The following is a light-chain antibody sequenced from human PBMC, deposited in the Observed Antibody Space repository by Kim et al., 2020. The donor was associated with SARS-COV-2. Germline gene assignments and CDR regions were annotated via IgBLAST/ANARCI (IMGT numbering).Light chain of an antibody. CDR3: SSYTSSDTWV. CDR1: GSDFGGYNY. J-gene: IGLJ3*02. CDR2: DVS. Sequence: GHSLPISCTGTGSDFGGYNYVSSYQHRPGKAPQLIIYDVSERPSGVSDRFSGSKSGDTASLTVSGLQAEDEADYHCSSYTSSDTWVFGGGTQLTVL. V-gene: IGLV2-14*03.